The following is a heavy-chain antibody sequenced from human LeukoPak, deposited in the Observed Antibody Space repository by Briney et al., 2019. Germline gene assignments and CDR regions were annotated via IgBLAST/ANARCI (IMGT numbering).Heavy chain of an antibody. V-gene: IGHV3-53*04. CDR3: ARDFPGELPDY. D-gene: IGHD3-10*01. CDR2: IYSGGST. Sequence: PGGSLRLSCAASGFTVSSNYMSWVRQAPGKGLEWVSVIYSGGSTYYADSVKGRFTISRHNSKNTLYLQTNSPRAEDTAVYYCARDFPGELPDYWGQGTLVTVSS. CDR1: GFTVSSNY. J-gene: IGHJ4*02.